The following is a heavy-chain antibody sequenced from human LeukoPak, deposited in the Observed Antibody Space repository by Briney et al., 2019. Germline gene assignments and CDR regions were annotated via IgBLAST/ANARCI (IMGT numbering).Heavy chain of an antibody. CDR2: ISSTSRTT. D-gene: IGHD3-3*01. CDR1: GFTLSDYS. J-gene: IGHJ5*02. CDR3: AKDSLYDFWSGYYET. Sequence: GGSLRLSCEASGFTLSDYSFNWVRQAPGKGLEWVSFISSTSRTTYYADSVKGRFTISRDNAKNSLFLQMNSLRAEDTALYYCAKDSLYDFWSGYYETWGQGTLVTVSS. V-gene: IGHV3-48*01.